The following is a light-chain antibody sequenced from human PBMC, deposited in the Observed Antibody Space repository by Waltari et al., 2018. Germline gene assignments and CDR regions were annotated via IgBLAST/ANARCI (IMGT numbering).Light chain of an antibody. CDR1: QSVRSN. V-gene: IGKV3-15*01. J-gene: IGKJ2*01. Sequence: EIVMTQSPAPLSVSPGDTVTLPCRASQSVRSNVVWYHQGPGRAPRLLIYGTSTRPTGVPARFSGSGSGTDFTLTISGLQSEDFGIYYCQQYVDSPPYTFGQGTKLEI. CDR3: QQYVDSPPYT. CDR2: GTS.